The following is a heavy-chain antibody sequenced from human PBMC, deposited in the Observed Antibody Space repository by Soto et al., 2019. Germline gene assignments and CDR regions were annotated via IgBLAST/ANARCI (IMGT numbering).Heavy chain of an antibody. V-gene: IGHV1-18*04. Sequence: ASVKVSGKASGYTFTSYGISWVRQAPGQGLEWMGWISAYNGNTNYAQKLQGRVTMTTDTSTSTAYMELRSLRSDDTAVYYCAREENYYDSSGPGGWFDPWGQGTLVTVSS. D-gene: IGHD3-22*01. CDR3: AREENYYDSSGPGGWFDP. J-gene: IGHJ5*02. CDR1: GYTFTSYG. CDR2: ISAYNGNT.